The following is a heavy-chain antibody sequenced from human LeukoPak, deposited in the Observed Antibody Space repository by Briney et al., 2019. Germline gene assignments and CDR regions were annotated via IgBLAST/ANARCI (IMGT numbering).Heavy chain of an antibody. CDR2: IGSSSIYK. V-gene: IGHV3-21*04. CDR1: GFSFNAYS. D-gene: IGHD6-6*01. J-gene: IGHJ3*02. Sequence: GGSLRLSCAASGFSFNAYSMNWVRQAPGKGLEWVSFIGSSSIYKYYADSVKGRFTISRDNAKNSLYLQMNSLRAEDTAVYYCARVPAARLDAFDIWGQGTMVTVSS. CDR3: ARVPAARLDAFDI.